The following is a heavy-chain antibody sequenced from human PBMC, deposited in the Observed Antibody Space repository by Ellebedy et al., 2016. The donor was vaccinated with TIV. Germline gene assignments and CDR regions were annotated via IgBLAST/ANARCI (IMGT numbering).Heavy chain of an antibody. V-gene: IGHV4-59*12. CDR3: AREGPYYYGMDV. D-gene: IGHD3-10*01. CDR2: VYFSGTT. Sequence: SETLSLTXTVSGGSMSDYYWSWVRQSPGRRLEWIGSVYFSGTTNYNPSLTSRVTISVDRSKNQFSLKLISVTAADTALYYCAREGPYYYGMDVWGQGTTVTVAS. CDR1: GGSMSDYY. J-gene: IGHJ6*02.